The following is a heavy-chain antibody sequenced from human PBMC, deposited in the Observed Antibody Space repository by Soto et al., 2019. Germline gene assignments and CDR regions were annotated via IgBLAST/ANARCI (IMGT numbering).Heavy chain of an antibody. J-gene: IGHJ4*02. CDR3: ARDSEDWNYFDY. Sequence: SETLSLTCAVYGGSFSGYYWSWIRQPPGKGLEWIGEINHSGSTNYNPSLKSRVTISVDTSKNHFSLKLSSVTAADTAVYYCARDSEDWNYFDYWGQGTLVTVSS. CDR2: INHSGST. V-gene: IGHV4-34*01. CDR1: GGSFSGYY. D-gene: IGHD1-1*01.